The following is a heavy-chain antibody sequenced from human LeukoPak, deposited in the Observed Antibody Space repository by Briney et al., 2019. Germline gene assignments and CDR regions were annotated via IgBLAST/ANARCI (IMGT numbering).Heavy chain of an antibody. V-gene: IGHV1-46*01. Sequence: ASVKVSCKASGYTFTSYYMHWVRQAPGQGLEWMGITNPSGGSTSYAQKFQGRVTMTRDTSTSTVYMELSSLRSEDTAVYYCARDLGGGSSGWYGGFDYWGQGTLVTVSS. J-gene: IGHJ4*02. CDR3: ARDLGGGSSGWYGGFDY. D-gene: IGHD6-19*01. CDR2: TNPSGGST. CDR1: GYTFTSYY.